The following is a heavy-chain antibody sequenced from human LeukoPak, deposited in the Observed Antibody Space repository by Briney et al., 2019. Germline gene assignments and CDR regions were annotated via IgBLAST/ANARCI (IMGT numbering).Heavy chain of an antibody. D-gene: IGHD2-21*02. V-gene: IGHV3-15*01. CDR3: TTGPTYCGGDCYPHDY. Sequence: GGSLRLSCAASGFTFRNAWMSWVRQAPGKGLEWVGRIKSKTDGGTTDYAAPVKGRFTISRDDSKNTLYLQMNSLKTEDTAVYYYTTGPTYCGGDCYPHDYWGQGTLVTVSS. CDR1: GFTFRNAW. CDR2: IKSKTDGGTT. J-gene: IGHJ4*02.